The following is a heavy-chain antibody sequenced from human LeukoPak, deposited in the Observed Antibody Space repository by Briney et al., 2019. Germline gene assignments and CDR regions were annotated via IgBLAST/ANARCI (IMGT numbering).Heavy chain of an antibody. J-gene: IGHJ5*02. CDR2: ISAYNGNT. CDR1: GYTLTSDG. Sequence: ASVKVSCKASGYTLTSDGISWVRQAPGQGLEWMGWISAYNGNTNYAQKLQGRVTMTTDTSTSTAYMELRSLRSDDTAVYYCARDMGPTITMVRGVIPFDPWGQGTLVTASS. CDR3: ARDMGPTITMVRGVIPFDP. D-gene: IGHD3-10*01. V-gene: IGHV1-18*01.